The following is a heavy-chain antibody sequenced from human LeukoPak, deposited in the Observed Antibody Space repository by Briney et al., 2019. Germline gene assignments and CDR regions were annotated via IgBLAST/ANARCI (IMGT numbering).Heavy chain of an antibody. CDR2: IFPGDPDI. Sequence: GESLKISCKGSGYSFISYWIGWVRQMPGKGLEWLGIIFPGDPDIRYSPSFQGRITISADKSISTAYLQWSSLKASDTAIYYCARNFESCGGDCYDYWGQGTLVTVSS. D-gene: IGHD2-21*02. V-gene: IGHV5-51*01. CDR1: GYSFISYW. J-gene: IGHJ4*02. CDR3: ARNFESCGGDCYDY.